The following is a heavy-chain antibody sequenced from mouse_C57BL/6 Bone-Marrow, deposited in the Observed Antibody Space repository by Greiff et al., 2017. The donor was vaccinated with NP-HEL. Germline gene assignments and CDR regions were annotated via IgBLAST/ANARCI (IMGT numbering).Heavy chain of an antibody. J-gene: IGHJ4*01. CDR1: GYSFTDYN. CDR2: INPNYGTT. D-gene: IGHD2-5*01. Sequence: VQLKQSGPELVKPGASVKISCKASGYSFTDYNMNWVKQSNGKSLEWIGVINPNYGTTSYNQKFKGKATLTVDQSSSTAYMQITSLPSEDYACYYCAVYYSNYWRYAMDYWGQGTSVTVSS. CDR3: AVYYSNYWRYAMDY. V-gene: IGHV1-39*01.